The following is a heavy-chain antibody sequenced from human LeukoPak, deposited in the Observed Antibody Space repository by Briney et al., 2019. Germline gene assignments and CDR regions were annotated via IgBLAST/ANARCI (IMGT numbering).Heavy chain of an antibody. CDR1: GFTFSDYY. J-gene: IGHJ4*02. CDR3: ARGSVLWWNFDY. CDR2: ISHSSSFT. D-gene: IGHD2-21*01. V-gene: IGHV3-11*05. Sequence: GGSLRLSCAAFGFTFSDYYMTWIRQAPGKGLEWVSSISHSSSFTYYADSVKGRFTISRDNAKNSLYVQMNSLRAEDTAVYYCARGSVLWWNFDYWGQGTLLSVSS.